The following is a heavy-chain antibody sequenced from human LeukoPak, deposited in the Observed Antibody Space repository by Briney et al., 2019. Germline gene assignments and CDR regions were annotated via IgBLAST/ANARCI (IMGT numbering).Heavy chain of an antibody. CDR2: INHSGST. Sequence: PSETLSLTCAVYGVSFSGYYWSWIRQPPGKGLEWIGEINHSGSTNYNPSLKSRVTISVDTSKNQFSLKLSSVTAADTAVYYCARGHPENGNSDYWGQGTLVTVSS. CDR3: ARGHPENGNSDY. D-gene: IGHD1-14*01. V-gene: IGHV4-34*01. CDR1: GVSFSGYY. J-gene: IGHJ4*02.